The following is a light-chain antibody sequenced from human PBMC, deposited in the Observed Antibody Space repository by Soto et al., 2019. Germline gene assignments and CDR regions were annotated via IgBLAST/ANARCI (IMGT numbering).Light chain of an antibody. CDR2: DVS. Sequence: QSALTQPASVSGSPGQSITISCTGTSSDVGGYNYVSWYQQHPGKAPKLMIYDVSNRPSGVSNRFSGSKSGNTASLTISGLQAEDEADYYCSSYTNERVFGGGTKVTVL. V-gene: IGLV2-14*01. J-gene: IGLJ2*01. CDR3: SSYTNERV. CDR1: SSDVGGYNY.